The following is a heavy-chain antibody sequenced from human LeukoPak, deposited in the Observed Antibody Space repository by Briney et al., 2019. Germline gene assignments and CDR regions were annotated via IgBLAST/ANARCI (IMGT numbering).Heavy chain of an antibody. CDR1: GGSISSSDYY. V-gene: IGHV4-39*01. CDR3: ARALGYCSGGSCTRGYNWFDP. J-gene: IGHJ5*02. CDR2: IYYGGST. Sequence: SETLSLTCTVSGGSISSSDYYWGWIRQPPGKGLEWIGSIYYGGSTYYNPSLKSRVTISVDTSMNQFSLKLSFVTTADTAVYYCARALGYCSGGSCTRGYNWFDPWGQGTLVTVSS. D-gene: IGHD2-15*01.